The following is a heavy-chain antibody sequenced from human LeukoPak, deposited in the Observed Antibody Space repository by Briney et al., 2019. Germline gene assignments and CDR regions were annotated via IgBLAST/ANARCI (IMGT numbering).Heavy chain of an antibody. CDR1: LDTVSSSRAA. V-gene: IGHV6-1*01. Sequence: SQALSLTCALSLDTVSSSRAASNSIRQSPTGGLELLGRTYYRYKWYVAYAVSAKSRITISTDPSKNKLSPHEHSITPEDTAVYYCARDRDWDQIDYWGQGTLVTVYS. J-gene: IGHJ4*02. D-gene: IGHD3/OR15-3a*01. CDR3: ARDRDWDQIDY. CDR2: TYYRYKWYV.